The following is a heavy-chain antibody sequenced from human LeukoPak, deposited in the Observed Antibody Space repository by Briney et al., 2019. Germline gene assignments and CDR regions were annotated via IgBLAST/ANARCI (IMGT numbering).Heavy chain of an antibody. D-gene: IGHD2-21*02. CDR3: AKDRMVTPDAFDI. CDR2: ISYDGSNK. Sequence: LRLSSPASGFTFTSYAMPWVRSAPAQGREWVAVISYDGSNKFYTDSVKGRFTLSRDNSKNTLYLQRNSLRAEDTAVYYCAKDRMVTPDAFDIWGQGTMVTVSS. CDR1: GFTFTSYA. V-gene: IGHV3-30-3*01. J-gene: IGHJ3*02.